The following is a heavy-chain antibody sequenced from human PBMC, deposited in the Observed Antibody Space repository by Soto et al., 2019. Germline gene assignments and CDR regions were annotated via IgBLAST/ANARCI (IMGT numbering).Heavy chain of an antibody. J-gene: IGHJ4*02. CDR2: IYYSGST. CDR3: ARTGSSGYPYFDY. D-gene: IGHD3-22*01. CDR1: GGSISSYY. Sequence: SETLSLTCSVSGGSISSYYWSWIRQPPGKGLEWIGYIYYSGSTNYNPSLKSRVTISVDTSKNQFSLKLSSVTAADTAVYDCARTGSSGYPYFDYWGQGTLVTVSS. V-gene: IGHV4-59*01.